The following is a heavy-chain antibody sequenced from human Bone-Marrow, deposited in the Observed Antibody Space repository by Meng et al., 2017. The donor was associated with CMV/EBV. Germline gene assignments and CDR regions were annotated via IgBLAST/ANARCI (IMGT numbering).Heavy chain of an antibody. D-gene: IGHD3-10*01. J-gene: IGHJ4*02. CDR1: GFTFSSYG. CDR2: IRYDGSNK. Sequence: GGSLRLSCAASGFTFSSYGIHWVRQAPGKGLEWVAFIRYDGSNKYYADSVKGRFTISRDNSKNTLYLQMNSLRAEDTAVYYCAKGRFTMVRGVLDYWGQGTLVTVSS. CDR3: AKGRFTMVRGVLDY. V-gene: IGHV3-30*02.